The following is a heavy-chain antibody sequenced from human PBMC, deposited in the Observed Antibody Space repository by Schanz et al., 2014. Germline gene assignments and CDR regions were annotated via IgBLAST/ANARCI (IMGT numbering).Heavy chain of an antibody. CDR2: ITYNGGTI. V-gene: IGHV3-48*01. J-gene: IGHJ6*03. CDR3: AKGPYYYYYMDV. Sequence: EVQLLESGGGLIQPGGSLRLSCAASGITFSSHSFNWVRQAPGKGLEWISYITYNGGTIYYADSVKGRFTISGDSSKYTVYLQMNSLRADDTAVYYCAKGPYYYYYMDVWGNGTTVTVSS. CDR1: GITFSSHS.